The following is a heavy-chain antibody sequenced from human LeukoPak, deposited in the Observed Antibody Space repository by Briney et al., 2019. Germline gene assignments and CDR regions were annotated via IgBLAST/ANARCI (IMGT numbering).Heavy chain of an antibody. D-gene: IGHD3-10*01. Sequence: PSETLSLTCAVYGGSFSDYYWSWVREPPGKGLEWIGEINHSGRTNYTPSLKSRVTISVDKSKQQFSLSLRSLTASHTAVYYCARGVWFGERGEYYYYGMDVWGQGTTVTVSS. V-gene: IGHV4-34*01. CDR2: INHSGRT. CDR1: GGSFSDYY. J-gene: IGHJ6*02. CDR3: ARGVWFGERGEYYYYGMDV.